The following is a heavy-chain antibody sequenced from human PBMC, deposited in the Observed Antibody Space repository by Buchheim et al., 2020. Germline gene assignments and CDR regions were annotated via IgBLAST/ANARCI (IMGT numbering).Heavy chain of an antibody. J-gene: IGHJ6*03. CDR2: IYHSGST. Sequence: QQQLQESGPGLVKPSETLSLTCTVSGGSISSSNWWSWVRQPPGKGLEWIGEIYHSGSTNYNPSLKSRVTISVDKSKNQFSLKLSSVTAADTAVYYCARKYCSSTSCPKDYYYYMDVWGKGTT. V-gene: IGHV4-4*02. D-gene: IGHD2-2*01. CDR1: GGSISSSNW. CDR3: ARKYCSSTSCPKDYYYYMDV.